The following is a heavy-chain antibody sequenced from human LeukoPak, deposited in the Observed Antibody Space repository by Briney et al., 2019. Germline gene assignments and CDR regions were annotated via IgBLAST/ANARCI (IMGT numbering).Heavy chain of an antibody. CDR3: ARGPFDY. V-gene: IGHV4-34*01. J-gene: IGHJ4*02. CDR1: GGTFSGYY. Sequence: SETLSLTCAVYGGTFSGYYWSWIRQPPGKGPEWIGEINHSGSTNYNPSLKSRVTISVDTSKNQFPLKLSSVTAADTAVYYCARGPFDYWGQGTLVTVSS. CDR2: INHSGST.